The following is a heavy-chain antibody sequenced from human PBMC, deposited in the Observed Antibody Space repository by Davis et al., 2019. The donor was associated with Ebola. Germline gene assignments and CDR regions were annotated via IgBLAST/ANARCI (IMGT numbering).Heavy chain of an antibody. J-gene: IGHJ4*02. CDR1: GYTFTSYG. Sequence: ASVKVSCKASGYTFTSYGISWVRQAPGQGLEWMGIINPSGGSTSYAQKFQGRVTMTRDTSTGTVYMELSRLRSEDTAVYYCARGVEATDYWGQGTLVTVSS. CDR3: ARGVEATDY. D-gene: IGHD1-26*01. CDR2: INPSGGST. V-gene: IGHV1-46*03.